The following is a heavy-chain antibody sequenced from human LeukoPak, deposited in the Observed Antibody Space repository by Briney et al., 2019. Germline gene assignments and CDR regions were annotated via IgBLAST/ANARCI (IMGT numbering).Heavy chain of an antibody. J-gene: IGHJ5*02. D-gene: IGHD3-10*01. Sequence: ASVKVSCKASGYTFTGYYMHWVRQAPGEGLEWMGWINPNNGGTNYAQEFQGRVTMTSDTSISTAYMELNRLRSDDTAVYYCARDSITMGLKWFDPWGQGTLVTVSS. V-gene: IGHV1-2*02. CDR3: ARDSITMGLKWFDP. CDR2: INPNNGGT. CDR1: GYTFTGYY.